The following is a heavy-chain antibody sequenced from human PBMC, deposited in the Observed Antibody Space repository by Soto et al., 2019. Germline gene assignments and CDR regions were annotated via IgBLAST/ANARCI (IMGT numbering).Heavy chain of an antibody. CDR1: GYTFTGYY. CDR3: AREGSPYSSGWEFGY. Sequence: QVQLVQSGAEVKKPGASVKVSCKASGYTFTGYYMHWVRQAPGQGLEWMGWINPNSGGTNYAQKFQGWVTMTRYTSISTAYRELSRLRSDDTAVYYCAREGSPYSSGWEFGYWGQGTLVTVSS. CDR2: INPNSGGT. V-gene: IGHV1-2*04. J-gene: IGHJ4*02. D-gene: IGHD6-19*01.